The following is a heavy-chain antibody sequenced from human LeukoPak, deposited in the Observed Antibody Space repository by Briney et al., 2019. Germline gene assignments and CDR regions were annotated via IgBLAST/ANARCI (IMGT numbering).Heavy chain of an antibody. CDR2: ISSSSYI. CDR1: GFTFSGYS. CDR3: ARGYSSGWRDWFDP. J-gene: IGHJ5*02. V-gene: IGHV3-21*01. Sequence: GGSLRLSCAASGFTFSGYSMNWVRQAPGKGLEWVSSISSSSYIYYADSVKGRFTISRDNAKNSLYLQMNSLRAEDTAVYYCARGYSSGWRDWFDPWGQGTLVTVSS. D-gene: IGHD6-19*01.